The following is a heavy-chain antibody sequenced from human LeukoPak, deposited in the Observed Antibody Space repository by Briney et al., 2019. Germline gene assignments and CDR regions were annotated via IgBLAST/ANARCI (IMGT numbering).Heavy chain of an antibody. CDR1: GGSISSSSYY. CDR3: ARAEINDYNRY. Sequence: SETLSLTCTVSGGSISSSSYYWGWIRQPPGKGLEWIGSINYSGRTYDSPSLKSRVTISIDTSKNQIFLKLRSTTAADTAHYYCARAEINDYNRYWGQGILVIVSS. J-gene: IGHJ4*02. CDR2: INYSGRT. V-gene: IGHV4-39*07. D-gene: IGHD4-11*01.